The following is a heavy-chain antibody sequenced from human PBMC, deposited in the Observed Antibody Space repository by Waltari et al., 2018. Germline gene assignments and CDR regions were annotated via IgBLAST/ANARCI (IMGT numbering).Heavy chain of an antibody. CDR1: GGSISSSSYY. V-gene: IGHV4-39*01. D-gene: IGHD3-3*01. Sequence: QLQLQESGPGLVKPSETLSLTCTVSGGSISSSSYYWGWIRKPPGKGLEWIGSIYYSGSTYYNPSLKSRVTISVDTSKNQFSLKLSSVTAADTAVYYCARRAEDFWSGGPLYFDYWGQGTLVTVSS. CDR2: IYYSGST. J-gene: IGHJ4*02. CDR3: ARRAEDFWSGGPLYFDY.